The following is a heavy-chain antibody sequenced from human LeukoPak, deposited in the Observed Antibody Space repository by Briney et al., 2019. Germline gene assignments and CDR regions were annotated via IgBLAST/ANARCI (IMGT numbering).Heavy chain of an antibody. D-gene: IGHD2-2*01. CDR1: GYTFTGNY. CDR3: ARDIVVVPAAAYYFDY. J-gene: IGHJ4*02. CDR2: INPNSGGT. Sequence: VASVKVSCKASGYTFTGNYMHWVRQAPGQGLEWMGWINPNSGGTNYAQKFQGRVTMTRDTSISTAYMELSRLRSDDTAVYYCARDIVVVPAAAYYFDYWGQGTLVTVSS. V-gene: IGHV1-2*02.